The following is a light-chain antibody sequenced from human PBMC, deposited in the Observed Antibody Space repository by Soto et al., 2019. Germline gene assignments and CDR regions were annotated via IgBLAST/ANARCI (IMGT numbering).Light chain of an antibody. J-gene: IGLJ1*01. CDR1: SSNIGGNS. V-gene: IGLV1-51*01. CDR3: GSWDSSLSAYV. CDR2: DDN. Sequence: TQPPCVSAARGKKFTISCSGSSSNIGGNSVSWYQQLPGTAPKLLIYDDNKLPSGIPDRFSGSKYGTSATLGITGFQTGDEADYYCGSWDSSLSAYVLGTGTKVTVL.